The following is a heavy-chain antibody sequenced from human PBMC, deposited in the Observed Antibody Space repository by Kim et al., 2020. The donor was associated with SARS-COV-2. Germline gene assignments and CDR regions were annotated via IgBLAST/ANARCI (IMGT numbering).Heavy chain of an antibody. J-gene: IGHJ4*02. Sequence: SETLSLTCTVSRGSFSAYYWNWIRQPPGKGLEWIGEINHRGSTTYNPSLKSRVTISADTSKSLFSLRMNSITAADTAVYYCARGPGWTIAARPFDYWGQGTRHRLL. CDR2: INHRGST. CDR1: RGSFSAYY. D-gene: IGHD6-6*01. CDR3: ARGPGWTIAARPFDY. V-gene: IGHV4-34*01.